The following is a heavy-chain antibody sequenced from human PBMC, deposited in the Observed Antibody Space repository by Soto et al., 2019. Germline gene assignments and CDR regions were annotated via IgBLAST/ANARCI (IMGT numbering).Heavy chain of an antibody. D-gene: IGHD6-6*01. CDR1: GFIFSDYE. V-gene: IGHV3-23*01. Sequence: GGSLRLSCAASGFIFSDYEINWVRQAPGKGLEWVSAISGSGGSTYYADSVKGRFTISRDNSKNTLYLQMNSLRAEDTAVYYCAKGPVPRPIWGQGTMVTVSS. CDR2: ISGSGGST. J-gene: IGHJ3*02. CDR3: AKGPVPRPI.